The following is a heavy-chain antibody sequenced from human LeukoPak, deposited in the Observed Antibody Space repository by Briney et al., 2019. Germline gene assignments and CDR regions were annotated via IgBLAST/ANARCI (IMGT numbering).Heavy chain of an antibody. V-gene: IGHV1-18*01. CDR1: GYTFSIYG. Sequence: RASVKVSCKASGYTFSIYGITWVRQAPGQGLEWMGWISAHTGKSDYAQKFQNRVTMTADTATSTAYMELRSLGSDDTAVYYCARDAKGRFDFRENDYWGEGTLVTVSS. D-gene: IGHD3-3*01. CDR3: ARDAKGRFDFRENDY. J-gene: IGHJ4*02. CDR2: ISAHTGKS.